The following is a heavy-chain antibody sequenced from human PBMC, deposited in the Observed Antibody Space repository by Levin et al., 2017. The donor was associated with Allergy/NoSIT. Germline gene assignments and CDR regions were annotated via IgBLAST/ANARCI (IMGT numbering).Heavy chain of an antibody. CDR2: IKQDGSEK. J-gene: IGHJ4*02. CDR3: ARDGVSAGLDY. CDR1: GFTFSYYW. D-gene: IGHD6-13*01. V-gene: IGHV3-7*01. Sequence: GGSLRLSCAASGFTFSYYWVSWVRQAPGKGLEWVANIKQDGSEKYSVDSVRGRFTISRDNAKNSLYLQMDSLRVEETAVYYCARDGVSAGLDYWGQGTLVTVSS.